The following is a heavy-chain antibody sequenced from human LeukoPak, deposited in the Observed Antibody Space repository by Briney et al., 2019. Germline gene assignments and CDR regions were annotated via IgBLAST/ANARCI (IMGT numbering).Heavy chain of an antibody. Sequence: PSETLSLTCSVSGGSISSSSYYWGWIRQPPGKGLEWIGSIYHSGSTYYDPSLKSRVTISVDTSKNQFSLELNSVTAADTAVYYCARTYGDYLSNIQHWGQGTLVTVSS. CDR1: GGSISSSSYY. V-gene: IGHV4-39*01. CDR2: IYHSGST. D-gene: IGHD4-17*01. J-gene: IGHJ1*01. CDR3: ARTYGDYLSNIQH.